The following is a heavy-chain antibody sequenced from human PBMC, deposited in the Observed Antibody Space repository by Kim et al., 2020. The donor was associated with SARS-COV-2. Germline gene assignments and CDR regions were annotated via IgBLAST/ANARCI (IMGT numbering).Heavy chain of an antibody. CDR1: GNSISDYH. D-gene: IGHD3-3*02. CDR2: IYFSGGT. J-gene: IGHJ4*01. CDR3: ARHFPLNPTFFDH. V-gene: IGHV4-59*12. Sequence: SETLSLTCTVSGNSISDYHWTWIRQPPGKRLEYIGSIYFSGGTDYNPSLKSRVTISVDTAKNQFSLNLSSVTAADTAVYCCARHFPLNPTFFDHWGHGT.